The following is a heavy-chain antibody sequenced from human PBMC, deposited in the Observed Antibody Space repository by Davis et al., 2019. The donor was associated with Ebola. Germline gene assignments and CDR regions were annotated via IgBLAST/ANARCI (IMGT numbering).Heavy chain of an antibody. V-gene: IGHV3-23*01. CDR3: ANSYYYGMDV. J-gene: IGHJ6*02. CDR1: GFTFSSYA. CDR2: ISGSGGST. Sequence: GESLKISCAASGFTFSSYAMSWVRQAPGKGLEWVSAISGSGGSTYYADSVKGRLTTSRDNSKNTLYLQMTSLRAEDTAVYYCANSYYYGMDVWGQGTTVTVSS.